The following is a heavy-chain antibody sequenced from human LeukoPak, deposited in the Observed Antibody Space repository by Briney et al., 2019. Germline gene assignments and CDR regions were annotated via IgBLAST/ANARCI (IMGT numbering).Heavy chain of an antibody. Sequence: PSETLSLTCTVSGGSISSYYWSWIRQPPGKGLEGIGYIYYSGSTNYNPPLKSRVTVSVDTSKNQFSLKLSSVTAADTAVYYCAGNYYDSSGPFSWSQGTLVTVSS. V-gene: IGHV4-59*01. CDR3: AGNYYDSSGPFS. CDR2: IYYSGST. CDR1: GGSISSYY. D-gene: IGHD3-22*01. J-gene: IGHJ4*02.